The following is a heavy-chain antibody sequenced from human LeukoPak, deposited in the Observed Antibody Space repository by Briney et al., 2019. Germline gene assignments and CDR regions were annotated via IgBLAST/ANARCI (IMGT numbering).Heavy chain of an antibody. V-gene: IGHV1-3*01. J-gene: IGHJ5*02. CDR3: ARVHPASGWFDP. Sequence: ASVTVSCKASGYTFTSYAMHWVRQAPGQRLEWMGWINAGNGNTKYSQKFQGRVTMTRDTSTSTVYMELSSLRSEDTAVYYCARVHPASGWFDPWGQGTLVTVSS. D-gene: IGHD2-2*01. CDR1: GYTFTSYA. CDR2: INAGNGNT.